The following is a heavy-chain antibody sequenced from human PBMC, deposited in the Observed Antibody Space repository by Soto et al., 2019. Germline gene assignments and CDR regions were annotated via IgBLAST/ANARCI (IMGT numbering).Heavy chain of an antibody. CDR2: ISSSGDPI. D-gene: IGHD1-26*01. V-gene: IGHV3-48*03. CDR3: ASSSGSYYYYYGMDV. Sequence: EVQLVESGGGLVQPGGSLRLSCAASGFTFSSYEMNWVRQAPGKGLEWVSYISSSGDPIYYADSVKGRFTISRDDAKNSLYLQMNSLRAEDTAVYYCASSSGSYYYYYGMDVWGQGTTFTVSS. J-gene: IGHJ6*02. CDR1: GFTFSSYE.